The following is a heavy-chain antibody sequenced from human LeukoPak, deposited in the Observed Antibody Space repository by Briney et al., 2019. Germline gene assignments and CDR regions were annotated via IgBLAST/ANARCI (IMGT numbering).Heavy chain of an antibody. CDR2: INPNSGGT. D-gene: IGHD3-22*01. V-gene: IGHV1-2*02. CDR3: ARDGYYYDSSGYHTTY. Sequence: GASVKVSCKASGYTFTGYYMHWVRQAPGQGLEWMGWINPNSGGTNYAQKFQGSVTMTRDTSISTAYMELSRLRSDDTAVYYCARDGYYYDSSGYHTTYWGQGTLVTVSS. J-gene: IGHJ4*02. CDR1: GYTFTGYY.